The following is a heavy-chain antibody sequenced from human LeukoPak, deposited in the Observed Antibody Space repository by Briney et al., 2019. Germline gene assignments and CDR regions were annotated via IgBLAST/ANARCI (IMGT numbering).Heavy chain of an antibody. D-gene: IGHD6-19*01. CDR2: ISYDGSNK. CDR3: AKGLSSGWYGDYFDY. J-gene: IGHJ4*02. V-gene: IGHV3-30*18. Sequence: GGSLRLSCAASGFTFSSYGMHWVRQAPGKGLEWVAVISYDGSNKYYADSVKGRFTISRDNSKNTLYLQMNSLRAEDTAVYYCAKGLSSGWYGDYFDYWGQGTLVTVSS. CDR1: GFTFSSYG.